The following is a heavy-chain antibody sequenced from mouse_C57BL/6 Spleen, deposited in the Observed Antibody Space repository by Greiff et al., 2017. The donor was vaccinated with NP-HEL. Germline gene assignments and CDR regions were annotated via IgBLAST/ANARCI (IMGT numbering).Heavy chain of an antibody. CDR3: ARMGYPYYFDY. Sequence: VQLQQSGAELARPGASVKLSCKASGYTFTSYGISWVKQRPGQGLEWIGEIYPRSGNTYYNEKLKGKATLTADKSSSTAYMELRSLTSEDSAVYFCARMGYPYYFDYWGQGTTLTVSS. D-gene: IGHD3-1*01. J-gene: IGHJ2*01. CDR2: IYPRSGNT. V-gene: IGHV1-81*01. CDR1: GYTFTSYG.